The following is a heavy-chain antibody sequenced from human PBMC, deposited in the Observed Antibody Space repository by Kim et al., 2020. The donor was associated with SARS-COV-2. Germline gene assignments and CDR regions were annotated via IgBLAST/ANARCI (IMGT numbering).Heavy chain of an antibody. D-gene: IGHD3-9*01. CDR2: INHSGST. CDR3: ARELRYLNYYYGMDV. J-gene: IGHJ6*02. CDR1: GGSFSGYY. V-gene: IGHV4-34*01. Sequence: SETLSLTCAVYGGSFSGYYWSWIRQPPGKGLEWIGEINHSGSTNYNPSLKSRVTISVHTSKNQFSLKLSSVTAAATAVYYCARELRYLNYYYGMDVWGQG.